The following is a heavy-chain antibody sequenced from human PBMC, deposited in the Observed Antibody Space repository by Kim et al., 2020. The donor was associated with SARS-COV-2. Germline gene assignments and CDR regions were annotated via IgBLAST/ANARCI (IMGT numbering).Heavy chain of an antibody. CDR3: ASGRDRSGWYGLTPRGWF. J-gene: IGHJ5*01. CDR2: INHSGST. Sequence: SETLSLTCAVYGGSFSGYYWSWIRQPPGKGLEWIGEINHSGSTTYNPSLKSRVTISVDTSKNQFSLKLSSVTAADTAVNYCASGRDRSGWYGLTPRGWF. D-gene: IGHD6-19*01. CDR1: GGSFSGYY. V-gene: IGHV4-34*01.